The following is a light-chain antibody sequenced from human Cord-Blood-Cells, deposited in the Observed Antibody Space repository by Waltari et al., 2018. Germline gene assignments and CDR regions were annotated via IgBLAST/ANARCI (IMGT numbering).Light chain of an antibody. V-gene: IGKV3-11*01. CDR2: DTA. CDR1: QSVSSY. J-gene: IGKJ4*01. Sequence: EIVLTQSPATLPLSPGERATLSCRASQSVSSYFAWYQQKPAQAPRLLIYDTANSAPGIPARFRGSGSGTDFTLTISSLEPEDFAVYYCQQRSNWPPLTFGGGTKVEIK. CDR3: QQRSNWPPLT.